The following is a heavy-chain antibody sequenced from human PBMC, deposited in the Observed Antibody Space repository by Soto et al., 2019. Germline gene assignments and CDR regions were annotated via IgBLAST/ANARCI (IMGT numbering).Heavy chain of an antibody. J-gene: IGHJ4*02. CDR3: AGSSQSTVTYFDY. Sequence: ASVKVSWKASGGTFSSYAISWVRQAPGQGLEWMGGIIPIFGTANYAQKFQGRVTITADESTSTAYMELSSLRSEDTAVYYCAGSSQSTVTYFDYWGQGTLITVSS. D-gene: IGHD4-17*01. V-gene: IGHV1-69*13. CDR2: IIPIFGTA. CDR1: GGTFSSYA.